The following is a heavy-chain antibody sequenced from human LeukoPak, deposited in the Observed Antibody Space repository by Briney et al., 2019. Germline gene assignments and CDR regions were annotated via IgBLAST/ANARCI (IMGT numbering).Heavy chain of an antibody. Sequence: GGSLRLSCAASGFTVSSSYMSWVRQAPGKGLEWVSVIYSGGSTYYADSVKGRFTISRDNSKNTLYLQMNSLRAEDTAVYYCARDFDSYNWFDPWGQGTLVTVSS. V-gene: IGHV3-66*02. CDR1: GFTVSSSY. CDR3: ARDFDSYNWFDP. CDR2: IYSGGST. D-gene: IGHD3-3*01. J-gene: IGHJ5*02.